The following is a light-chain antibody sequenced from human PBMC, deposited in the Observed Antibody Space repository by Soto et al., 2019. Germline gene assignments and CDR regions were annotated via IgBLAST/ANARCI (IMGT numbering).Light chain of an antibody. Sequence: DIQMTQSPSSLSASVGDRVSITCRASQCITNYLNWYQQKPGKAPKLLVSAASSLQGGVPSRFSGSGYGTDFTLTISSLQLEDFAAYYCQQTYGNPITFGQGTRLEIK. J-gene: IGKJ5*01. CDR3: QQTYGNPIT. V-gene: IGKV1-39*01. CDR2: AAS. CDR1: QCITNY.